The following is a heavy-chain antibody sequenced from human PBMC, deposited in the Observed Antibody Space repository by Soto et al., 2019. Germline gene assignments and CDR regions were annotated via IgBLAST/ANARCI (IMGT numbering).Heavy chain of an antibody. V-gene: IGHV4-39*01. CDR2: MYYSGTT. CDR1: AGPISGGSYY. J-gene: IGHJ4*02. Sequence: QLQLQESGPGLVKPSETLSLTCTVSAGPISGGSYYCGWIRQPPGKGLEWIWSMYYSGTTYYNPSLNSRVTMSVDASKSQFSLRLNSVTAADTAVYYCASHLGPKLAFDSWGQGTLVTVSS. D-gene: IGHD7-27*01. CDR3: ASHLGPKLAFDS.